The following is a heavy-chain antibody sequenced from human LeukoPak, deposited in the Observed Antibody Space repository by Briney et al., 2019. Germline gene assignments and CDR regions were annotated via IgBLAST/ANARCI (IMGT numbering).Heavy chain of an antibody. Sequence: VASVKVYCKASGGTFSSYAISWVRQAPGQGLEWMGRIIPILGIANYAQKFQGRVTITADKSTSTAYMELSSLRSEDTAVYYCARGMGSDYYYYYGMDVWGQGTTVTVSS. CDR2: IIPILGIA. CDR3: ARGMGSDYYYYYGMDV. V-gene: IGHV1-69*04. CDR1: GGTFSSYA. J-gene: IGHJ6*02. D-gene: IGHD3-16*01.